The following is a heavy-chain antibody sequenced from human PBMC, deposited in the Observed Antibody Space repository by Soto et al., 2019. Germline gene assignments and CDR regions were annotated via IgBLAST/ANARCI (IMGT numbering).Heavy chain of an antibody. CDR1: GFTFRNYW. CDR3: ARGDCVGGSCYSLAGYFYYYMDA. Sequence: EVQLVESGGGLVQPGGSLRLSCAASGFTFRNYWMYWVRQAPGQGLVWVSRINSDGSVSSYADAVKGRLTISRDNVKNTLYMLMDSLRAEDTAVYYCARGDCVGGSCYSLAGYFYYYMDAGGKGPTVTVFS. CDR2: INSDGSVS. J-gene: IGHJ6*03. D-gene: IGHD2-15*01. V-gene: IGHV3-74*02.